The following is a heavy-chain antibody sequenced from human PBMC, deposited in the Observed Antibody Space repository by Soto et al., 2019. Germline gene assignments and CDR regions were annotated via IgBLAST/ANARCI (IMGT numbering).Heavy chain of an antibody. D-gene: IGHD1-1*01. CDR2: ISAHNGNT. CDR1: GYTFTSCG. CDR3: ARGRYGDY. J-gene: IGHJ4*02. V-gene: IGHV1-18*01. Sequence: QVHLVQSGAEVKKPGASVKVSCKASGYTFTSCGITWVRQATGQGLEWMGWISAHNGNTDYAQKLQGRVIVTRDTSTSTAYMELRSLISDDTAVYYCARGRYGDYWGQGALFTVSS.